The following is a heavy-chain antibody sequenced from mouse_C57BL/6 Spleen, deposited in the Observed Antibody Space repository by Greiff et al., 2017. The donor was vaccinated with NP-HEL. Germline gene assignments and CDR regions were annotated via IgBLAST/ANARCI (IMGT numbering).Heavy chain of an antibody. CDR2: IYPRSGNT. CDR3: ASPYDGDYGRFAY. J-gene: IGHJ3*01. CDR1: GYTFTSYG. V-gene: IGHV1-81*01. D-gene: IGHD2-3*01. Sequence: QVQLQQSGAELARPGASVKLSCKASGYTFTSYGISWVKQRTGQGLEWIGEIYPRSGNTYYNEKFKGKATLTADKSSSTAYMELRSLTAEDSSVYFCASPYDGDYGRFAYWGQGTLVTVSA.